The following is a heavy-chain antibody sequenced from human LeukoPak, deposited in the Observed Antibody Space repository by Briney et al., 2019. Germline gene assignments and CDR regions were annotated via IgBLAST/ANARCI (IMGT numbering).Heavy chain of an antibody. D-gene: IGHD3-10*01. J-gene: IGHJ4*02. CDR1: GGSISSSSYY. CDR2: IYYSGST. CDR3: ARQASRGVQRDVDY. Sequence: PSETLSLTCTVSGGSISSSSYYWGWIRQPPGKGLEWIGSIYYSGSTYYNPSLKSRVTISVDTSKNQFSLKLSSVTAADTAVYYCARQASRGVQRDVDYRGQGTLVTVSS. V-gene: IGHV4-39*01.